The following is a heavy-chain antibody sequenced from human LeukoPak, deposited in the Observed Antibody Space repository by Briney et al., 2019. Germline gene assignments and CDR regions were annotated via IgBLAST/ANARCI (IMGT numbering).Heavy chain of an antibody. CDR1: GGPITTYY. CDR2: ISGSGVI. Sequence: SETLSLTCTVSGGPITTYYLSWIRQSAGMGLEWIGRISGSGVITYNPSLKSRVILSLDTSNNHFSLKLISVTAADTAVYYCARERYGSGSYYFDYWGQGTLVTVSS. CDR3: ARERYGSGSYYFDY. D-gene: IGHD3-10*01. J-gene: IGHJ4*02. V-gene: IGHV4-4*07.